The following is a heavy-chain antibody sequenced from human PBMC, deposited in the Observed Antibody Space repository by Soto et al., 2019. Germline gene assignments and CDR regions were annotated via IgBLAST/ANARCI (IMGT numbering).Heavy chain of an antibody. J-gene: IGHJ6*02. Sequence: GGSLRLSCAASGFTFSSYAMSWVRQAPGKGLEWVSAISGSGGSTYYADSVKGRFTISRDNSKNTLYLQMNSLRAEDTAVYHCAKEVGSEADIVVVPAAISLDVWGQGTTVTVSS. CDR3: AKEVGSEADIVVVPAAISLDV. CDR1: GFTFSSYA. D-gene: IGHD2-2*01. V-gene: IGHV3-23*01. CDR2: ISGSGGST.